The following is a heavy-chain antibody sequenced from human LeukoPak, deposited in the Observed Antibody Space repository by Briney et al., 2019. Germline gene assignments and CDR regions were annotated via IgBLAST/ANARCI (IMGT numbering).Heavy chain of an antibody. CDR2: ISAYNGNT. J-gene: IGHJ5*02. Sequence: ASVKVSCKASGYTFTSYGISWVRQAPGQGLEWMGWISAYNGNTNYAQKLQGRVTMTTDTSTSTAYMELRSLRSDDTAVYYCARDPRPYYDILTGGPNPPNWFDPWGQGTLVTVSS. D-gene: IGHD3-9*01. CDR1: GYTFTSYG. CDR3: ARDPRPYYDILTGGPNPPNWFDP. V-gene: IGHV1-18*01.